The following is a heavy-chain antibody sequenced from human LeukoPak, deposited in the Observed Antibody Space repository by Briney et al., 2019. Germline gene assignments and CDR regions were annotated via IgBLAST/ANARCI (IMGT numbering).Heavy chain of an antibody. CDR3: AKDTSEAIYYFDY. D-gene: IGHD3-16*01. V-gene: IGHV3-21*01. CDR2: ISSSSSYI. Sequence: PGGSLRLSCAASGFTFSSYSMNWVRQAPGKGLEWVSSISSSSSYIYYADSVKGRFTISRDNSKNTLYLQMNSLRAEDTAVYYCAKDTSEAIYYFDYWGQGTLVTVSS. J-gene: IGHJ4*02. CDR1: GFTFSSYS.